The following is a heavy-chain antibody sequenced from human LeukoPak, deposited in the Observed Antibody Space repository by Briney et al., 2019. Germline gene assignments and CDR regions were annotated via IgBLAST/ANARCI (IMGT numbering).Heavy chain of an antibody. CDR3: ARDLGWFDP. V-gene: IGHV3-30-3*01. Sequence: PGGSLRLSCAASGFTFSSYAMHWVRQAPGKGLEWVAVISYDGSNKYYADSVKGRFTISRDNSKNTLYLQMNSLRAEDTAVHYCARDLGWFDPWGQGTLVTVSS. CDR1: GFTFSSYA. J-gene: IGHJ5*02. CDR2: ISYDGSNK.